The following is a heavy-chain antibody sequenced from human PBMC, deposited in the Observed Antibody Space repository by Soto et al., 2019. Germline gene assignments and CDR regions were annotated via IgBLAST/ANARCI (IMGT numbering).Heavy chain of an antibody. CDR1: GYTFTSYD. CDR2: MNPNSGNT. Sequence: QVQLVQSGAEVKKPGASVKVSCKASGYTFTSYDINWVRQATGQGLEWMGWMNPNSGNTGYAQKSQGRVTMTRNTSISTAYMELSSLRSEDTAVYYCARQVRGVVYYYMDVWGKGTTVTVSS. J-gene: IGHJ6*03. V-gene: IGHV1-8*01. CDR3: ARQVRGVVYYYMDV. D-gene: IGHD3-10*01.